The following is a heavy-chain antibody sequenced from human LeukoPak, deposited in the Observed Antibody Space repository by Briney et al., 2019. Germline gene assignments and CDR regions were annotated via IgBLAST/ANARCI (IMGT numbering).Heavy chain of an antibody. Sequence: GASVKVSCKASGGTFSSYAISWVRQAPGQGLEWMGIINPSGGSTSYAQKFQGRVTMTRDTSTSTVYMELSSLRSEDTAVYYCARGVVGATWAFGIWGQGTMVTVSS. CDR2: INPSGGST. J-gene: IGHJ3*02. CDR1: GGTFSSYA. V-gene: IGHV1-46*01. CDR3: ARGVVGATWAFGI. D-gene: IGHD1-26*01.